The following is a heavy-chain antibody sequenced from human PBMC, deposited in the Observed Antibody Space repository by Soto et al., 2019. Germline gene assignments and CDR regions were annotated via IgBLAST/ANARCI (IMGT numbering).Heavy chain of an antibody. Sequence: GGSLRLSCAASGFTFSSYGMHWVRQAPGKGLEWVAVISYDGSNKYYADSVKGRFTISRDNSKNTLYLQMNSLRAEDTAVYYCAKDLRYYDSRAPDAFDIWGQGT. D-gene: IGHD3-22*01. CDR1: GFTFSSYG. CDR3: AKDLRYYDSRAPDAFDI. J-gene: IGHJ3*02. CDR2: ISYDGSNK. V-gene: IGHV3-30*18.